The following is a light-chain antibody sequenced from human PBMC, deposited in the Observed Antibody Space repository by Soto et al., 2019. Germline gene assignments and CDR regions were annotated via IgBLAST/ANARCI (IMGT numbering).Light chain of an antibody. J-gene: IGKJ2*01. CDR1: QSIGSR. CDR3: QQYNTSPFT. Sequence: DIQMTQSPSTLSGSVGDRVTLTCRASQSIGSRLAWYQQRSGKAPLLLIYDASTLEDGVPARFSGSGSGTEFTLTITSLQPDDFAAYYCQQYNTSPFTFGQGTKLDIK. CDR2: DAS. V-gene: IGKV1-5*01.